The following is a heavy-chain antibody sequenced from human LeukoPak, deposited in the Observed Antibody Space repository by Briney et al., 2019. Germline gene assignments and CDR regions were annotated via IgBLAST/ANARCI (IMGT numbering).Heavy chain of an antibody. J-gene: IGHJ4*02. V-gene: IGHV1-2*06. Sequence: ASVKVSCKASGYTFTSYGISWVRQAPGQGLEWMGRINPNSGGTNYAQKFQGRVTMTRDTSISTAYMELSRLRSDDTAVYYCATGASLTRFDYWGQGTLVTVSS. CDR2: INPNSGGT. CDR3: ATGASLTRFDY. CDR1: GYTFTSYG.